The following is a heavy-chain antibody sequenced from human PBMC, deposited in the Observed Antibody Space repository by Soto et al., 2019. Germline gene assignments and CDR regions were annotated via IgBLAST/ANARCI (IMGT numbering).Heavy chain of an antibody. CDR1: GGSFSGYY. J-gene: IGHJ3*02. CDR3: ARGKARGVHWTDI. V-gene: IGHV4-34*01. D-gene: IGHD3-10*01. Sequence: QVQLQQWGAGLLKPSETLSLTCAVYGGSFSGYYWSWIRQPPGKGLEWIGEINHSGSTNYNPSLKSRVTISVDTSKNQFSLKLSSVTAADTAVYYCARGKARGVHWTDIWGQGTMVTVSS. CDR2: INHSGST.